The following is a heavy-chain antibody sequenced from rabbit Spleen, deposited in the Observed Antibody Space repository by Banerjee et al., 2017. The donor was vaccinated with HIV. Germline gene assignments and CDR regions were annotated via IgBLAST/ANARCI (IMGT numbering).Heavy chain of an antibody. D-gene: IGHD8-1*01. CDR1: GFEFSSYG. V-gene: IGHV1S47*01. Sequence: QEQLVESGGGLVQPGGSLKLSCKASGFEFSSYGVSWVRQAPGKGLEWIGYIDPVFGITYYANWVNGRFSISRENAQNTVFLQMTSLTAADTATYFCARDGAGGSYFALWGPGTLVTVS. CDR3: ARDGAGGSYFAL. CDR2: IDPVFGIT. J-gene: IGHJ6*01.